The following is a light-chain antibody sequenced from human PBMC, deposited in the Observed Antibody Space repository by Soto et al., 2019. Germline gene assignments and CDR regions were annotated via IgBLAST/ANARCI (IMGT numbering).Light chain of an antibody. CDR1: QSVGSTY. J-gene: IGKJ1*01. CDR3: QQYGETPWT. V-gene: IGKV3-20*01. CDR2: GVS. Sequence: EVVLTQSPGTLSLSPGERATLSCRASQSVGSTYLAWYQRKPGQAPRLLIYGVSSRATGIPDRFSGSGSGTDFTLTISRLEPEDFAVYYCQQYGETPWTFGQGTKWIS.